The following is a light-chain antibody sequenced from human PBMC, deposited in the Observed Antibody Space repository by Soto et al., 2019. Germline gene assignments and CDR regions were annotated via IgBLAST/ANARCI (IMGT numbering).Light chain of an antibody. J-gene: IGKJ5*01. Sequence: DIQLTQSPSFLSASVGDRVTITCRASQGTSSSLAWYQQKPGKAPNLLIHTASTLQSGVPSRFSGSGSGTEFTLTISSLQPEDFATYYCQQLKSYPITFGQGTRLEIK. CDR2: TAS. CDR1: QGTSSS. CDR3: QQLKSYPIT. V-gene: IGKV1-9*01.